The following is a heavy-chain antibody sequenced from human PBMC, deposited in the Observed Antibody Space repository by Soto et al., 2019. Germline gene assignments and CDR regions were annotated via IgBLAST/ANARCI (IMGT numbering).Heavy chain of an antibody. J-gene: IGHJ6*02. Sequence: PSETLSLTTTDSGGSIRGHYLSWIRHPPGKGLEWIGYMYNTGSTVYNPSFKSRVTISVDTSKNQFSLKLNSVTAADTAVYYCARDLWGYCGTDCYPLDVWGQGTTVTVS. V-gene: IGHV4-59*11. CDR2: MYNTGST. D-gene: IGHD2-21*02. CDR3: ARDLWGYCGTDCYPLDV. CDR1: GGSIRGHY.